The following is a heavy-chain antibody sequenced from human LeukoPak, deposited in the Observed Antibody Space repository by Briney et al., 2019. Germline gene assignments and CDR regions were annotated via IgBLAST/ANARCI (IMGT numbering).Heavy chain of an antibody. V-gene: IGHV3-23*01. J-gene: IGHJ4*02. D-gene: IGHD2-2*01. CDR2: ISGSGGST. CDR3: AKDPYCSSTSCSDY. CDR1: GFTFSSYA. Sequence: PGGSLRLSCAASGFTFSSYAMSWVRQAPGKGLEWASAISGSGGSTYYADSVKGRFTISRDNSKNTLYLQMNSLRAEDTAVYYCAKDPYCSSTSCSDYWGQGTLVTVSS.